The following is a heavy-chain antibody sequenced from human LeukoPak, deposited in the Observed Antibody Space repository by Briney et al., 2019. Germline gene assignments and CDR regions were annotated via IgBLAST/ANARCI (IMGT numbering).Heavy chain of an antibody. CDR3: AKGEVVATMGFDY. J-gene: IGHJ4*02. D-gene: IGHD5-12*01. CDR1: GFTFSSYG. CDR2: IRYDGSNK. Sequence: GGSLRLSCAASGFTFSSYGMHWVRQAPGKGLEWVAFIRYDGSNKYYADSVKGRFTISRDNSKNTLYLQMNSLRAEDTAVYYCAKGEVVATMGFDYWGQGTPVTVSS. V-gene: IGHV3-30*02.